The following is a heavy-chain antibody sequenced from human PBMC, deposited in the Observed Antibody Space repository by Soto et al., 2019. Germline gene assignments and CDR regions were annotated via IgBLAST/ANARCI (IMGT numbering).Heavy chain of an antibody. CDR1: GFTFTRYS. J-gene: IGHJ4*02. CDR2: ISSTTNYI. CDR3: ARESEDLTSNFDY. Sequence: GGSLRLSCAASGFTFTRYSMNWVRQAPGKGLEWVSSISSTTNYIYYADSMKGRLTVSRDNAKSSVYLEMNSLSAEDTALYYCARESEDLTSNFDYWGQGTLVTVSS. V-gene: IGHV3-21*01.